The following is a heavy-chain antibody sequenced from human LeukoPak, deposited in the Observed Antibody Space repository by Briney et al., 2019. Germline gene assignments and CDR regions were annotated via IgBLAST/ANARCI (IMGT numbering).Heavy chain of an antibody. V-gene: IGHV3-23*01. CDR3: AKDRYVRYCSSTSCYHQNYFDY. Sequence: PGGSLRLSCAASGFTFSGYAMSWVRQATGKGLEWVSSTSRSGEITFYADSVKGRFTISRDNSKSTLYLQMNSLRAEDTAVYYCAKDRYVRYCSSTSCYHQNYFDYWGQGTLVTVSS. CDR1: GFTFSGYA. CDR2: TSRSGEIT. J-gene: IGHJ4*02. D-gene: IGHD2-2*01.